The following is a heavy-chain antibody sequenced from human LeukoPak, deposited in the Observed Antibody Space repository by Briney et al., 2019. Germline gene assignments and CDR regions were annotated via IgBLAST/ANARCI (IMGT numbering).Heavy chain of an antibody. D-gene: IGHD3-22*01. V-gene: IGHV3-23*01. Sequence: GGSLRLSCAASGFTFSSYGMSWVRQAPGKGLEWVSAISGSGGSTYYADSVKGRFTISRGNTKNTLYLQMNSLRAEDTAVYYCAKVRTMIVVVITLFDYWGQGTLVTVSS. CDR3: AKVRTMIVVVITLFDY. CDR1: GFTFSSYG. CDR2: ISGSGGST. J-gene: IGHJ4*02.